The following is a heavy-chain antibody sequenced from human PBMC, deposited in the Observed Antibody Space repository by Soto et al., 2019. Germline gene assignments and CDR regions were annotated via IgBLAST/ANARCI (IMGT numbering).Heavy chain of an antibody. CDR3: ARYTAVADPYYFDY. J-gene: IGHJ4*02. CDR2: ISDGVDRA. Sequence: PGGSLRLSCAASGFNFATYSMSWVRQAPGKGLEWVAGISDGVDRAYYGDSVKGRFTISRDTSKNMLYLHMNSLRAEDTAIYYCARYTAVADPYYFDYWGQGTLVIVSS. CDR1: GFNFATYS. V-gene: IGHV3-23*01. D-gene: IGHD6-19*01.